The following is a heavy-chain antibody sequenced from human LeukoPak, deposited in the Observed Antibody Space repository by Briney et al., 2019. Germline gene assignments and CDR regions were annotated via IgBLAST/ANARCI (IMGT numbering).Heavy chain of an antibody. V-gene: IGHV3-23*01. CDR3: ARHIDSSHYPFDY. J-gene: IGHJ4*02. Sequence: GGSLRLACAASGFTFSSYVMSWVRQAPGKGLEWVSSISGRGGSTFYADPVKGRFTISRDISTNIVYLQMDSLRVDDTAVYYCARHIDSSHYPFDYWGQGTLVTVSS. CDR1: GFTFSSYV. CDR2: ISGRGGST. D-gene: IGHD6-13*01.